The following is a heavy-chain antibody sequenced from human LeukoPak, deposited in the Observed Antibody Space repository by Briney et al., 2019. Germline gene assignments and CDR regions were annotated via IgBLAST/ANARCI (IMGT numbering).Heavy chain of an antibody. Sequence: RGESLKISCKGSGYSFTSYWIGWVRQMPGKGLEWMGIIYPGDSDTRYSPSFQGQVTISADKSISTAYLQWSSLKASDTAMYYCASTTVTAREKYYFEYWGQGTLVTVSS. CDR1: GYSFTSYW. D-gene: IGHD4-17*01. V-gene: IGHV5-51*01. CDR2: IYPGDSDT. J-gene: IGHJ4*02. CDR3: ASTTVTAREKYYFEY.